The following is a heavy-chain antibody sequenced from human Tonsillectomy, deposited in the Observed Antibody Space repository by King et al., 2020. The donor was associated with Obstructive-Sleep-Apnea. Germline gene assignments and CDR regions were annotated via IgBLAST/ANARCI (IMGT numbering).Heavy chain of an antibody. D-gene: IGHD6-19*01. Sequence: QLQESGPGLVKPSETLSLTCTVSGGSISSSSYYWGWIRQPPGKGLEWIGSIYYSGSTYFNPSLKSRVTISVDTSKNQFSLKLSSVTAADTAVYYCAMPGIAVAGSFDYWGQGTLVTVSS. CDR1: GGSISSSSYY. CDR3: AMPGIAVAGSFDY. J-gene: IGHJ4*02. CDR2: IYYSGST. V-gene: IGHV4-39*01.